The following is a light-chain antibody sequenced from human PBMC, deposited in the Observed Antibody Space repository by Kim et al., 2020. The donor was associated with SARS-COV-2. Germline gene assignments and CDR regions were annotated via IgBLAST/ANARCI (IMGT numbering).Light chain of an antibody. V-gene: IGKV3-11*01. Sequence: EIVLTQSPATLSLSPGERATLSCRAGQSISNYLAWYQQKPGQAPRLLIYDTSNRATGIPARFSGSGSGTDFSLTITSLEPEDFAVYYCQQHSDWPPTFGEGTRLEIK. CDR3: QQHSDWPPT. CDR1: QSISNY. J-gene: IGKJ5*01. CDR2: DTS.